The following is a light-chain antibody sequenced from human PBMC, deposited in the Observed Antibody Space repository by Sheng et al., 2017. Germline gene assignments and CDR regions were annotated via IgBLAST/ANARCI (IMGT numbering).Light chain of an antibody. V-gene: IGKV1-27*01. CDR2: AAS. J-gene: IGKJ5*01. CDR1: QATNNY. Sequence: DIQMTQSPSSLSASVGDKVTITCRASQATNNYLAWYQQKPGKVPKLLIYAASTLQSGVPSRFSGGGSGTDFTLTISSLQPEDVATYYCQQYNKWPPITFGQGTRLEIK. CDR3: QQYNKWPPIT.